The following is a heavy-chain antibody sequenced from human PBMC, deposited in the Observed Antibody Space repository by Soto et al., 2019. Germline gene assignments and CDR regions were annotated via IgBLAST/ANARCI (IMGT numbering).Heavy chain of an antibody. V-gene: IGHV1-2*02. Sequence: QVQLVQSGAEVKKPGASVNVSCKASGYTFTVYYMHWVRQAPGQGLEWMGWINHKSGGTMYQQKFHGRVTMTWDTSISTAYMALARLRSDDTAVYYCARDLAKGGGSAGFDFWGQGTLVTVSS. CDR3: ARDLAKGGGSAGFDF. J-gene: IGHJ4*02. D-gene: IGHD1-26*01. CDR2: INHKSGGT. CDR1: GYTFTVYY.